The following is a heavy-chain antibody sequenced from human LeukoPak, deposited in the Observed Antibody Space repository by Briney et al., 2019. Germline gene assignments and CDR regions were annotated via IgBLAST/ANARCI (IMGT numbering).Heavy chain of an antibody. J-gene: IGHJ4*02. V-gene: IGHV4-61*01. D-gene: IGHD5-18*01. Sequence: SEALSLTCTVSGGSVSSGSYYWSWIRQPPGKGLEWLGYIYYSGSTNYNPSLKSRVTISVDTSKNQFSLKMSSVTAADTAVYYCARRKVDTGAPLDYWGQGTLVTVSS. CDR2: IYYSGST. CDR3: ARRKVDTGAPLDY. CDR1: GGSVSSGSYY.